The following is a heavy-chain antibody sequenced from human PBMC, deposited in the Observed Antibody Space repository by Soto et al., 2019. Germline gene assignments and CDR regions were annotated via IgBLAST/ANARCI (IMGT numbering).Heavy chain of an antibody. D-gene: IGHD2-15*01. CDR3: ARELGYCSVGSFYEGSCSGMDV. J-gene: IGHJ6*02. CDR2: IIPILGIA. CDR1: GGTFSSYT. Sequence: SVKVSCKASGGTFSSYTISWVRQAPGQGLEWMGRIIPILGIANYAQKFQGRVTITADKSTSTAYMELSSLRSEDTAVYYCARELGYCSVGSFYEGSCSGMDVWGQGTRVRVSS. V-gene: IGHV1-69*04.